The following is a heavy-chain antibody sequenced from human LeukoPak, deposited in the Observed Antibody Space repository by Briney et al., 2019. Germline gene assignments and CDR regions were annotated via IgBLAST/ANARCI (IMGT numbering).Heavy chain of an antibody. CDR3: ARGDGGSQGNY. D-gene: IGHD1-26*01. CDR2: IYYSGST. J-gene: IGHJ4*02. Sequence: PSETLSLTCTVSGGSISSYYWSWIRQPPGKGLEWIGYIYYSGSTNYNPSPKSRVTISVDTSKNQFSLKLSSVTAADTAVYYCARGDGGSQGNYWGQGTLVTVSS. V-gene: IGHV4-59*01. CDR1: GGSISSYY.